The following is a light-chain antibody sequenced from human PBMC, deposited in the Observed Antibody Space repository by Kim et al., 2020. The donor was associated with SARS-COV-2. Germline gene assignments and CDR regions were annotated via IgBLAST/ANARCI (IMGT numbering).Light chain of an antibody. V-gene: IGLV10-54*01. CDR3: SAWDSSLSAWV. J-gene: IGLJ3*02. CDR1: NNKVGNQG. CDR2: RNN. Sequence: RQTATLTCTGNNNKVGNQGAAWLQQHQGHPPKLLSYRNNNRPSGISERLSASRSENTASLTITGLQPEDEADYYCSAWDSSLSAWVFGGGTQLTVL.